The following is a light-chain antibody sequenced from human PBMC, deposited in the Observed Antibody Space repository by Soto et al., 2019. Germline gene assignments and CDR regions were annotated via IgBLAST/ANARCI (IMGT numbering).Light chain of an antibody. Sequence: TQSPSSVSASVGDRVTITCRASQAIASWLAWYQQKPGKVPKLLIYAASSLQSGVPSRFSGSGSGADFTLTISSLQPEDFATYYCQQANSFPRTFGQGTKVEIK. CDR3: QQANSFPRT. CDR1: QAIASW. J-gene: IGKJ1*01. V-gene: IGKV1D-12*01. CDR2: AAS.